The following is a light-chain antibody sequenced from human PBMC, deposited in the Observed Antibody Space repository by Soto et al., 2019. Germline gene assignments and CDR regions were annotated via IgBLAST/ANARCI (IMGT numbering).Light chain of an antibody. Sequence: QLTHYHSHLSAPEGDRSILTFRGSQRVTSSLAGYQQKKGREPQFLLYNESSRVAGGPSRFSGSGSGTELTPTTSSILQDDDAAYYCQQQNNNSWTFGRGTKVDIK. CDR3: QQQNNNSWT. J-gene: IGKJ1*01. CDR2: NES. V-gene: IGKV1-5*03. CDR1: QRVTSS.